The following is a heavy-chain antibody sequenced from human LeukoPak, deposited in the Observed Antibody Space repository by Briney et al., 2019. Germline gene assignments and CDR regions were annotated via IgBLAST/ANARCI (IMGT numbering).Heavy chain of an antibody. Sequence: PGGSLRLSCAASGFTFSGSAMHWVRQASGKGLEWIGRIRSKANSYATAYAASVKGRFTISRDDSKNTAYLQMNSLKTEDTAVYYCTIIGGGFGEYYYYYGMDVWGQGTMVTVSS. D-gene: IGHD3-10*01. CDR2: IRSKANSYAT. V-gene: IGHV3-73*01. J-gene: IGHJ6*02. CDR1: GFTFSGSA. CDR3: TIIGGGFGEYYYYYGMDV.